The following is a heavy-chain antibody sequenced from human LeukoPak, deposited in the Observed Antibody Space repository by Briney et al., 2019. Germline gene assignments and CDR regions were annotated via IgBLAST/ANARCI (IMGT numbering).Heavy chain of an antibody. D-gene: IGHD6-13*01. CDR1: GGSISSSSYY. CDR3: ARVLAAAGIYYFDY. CDR2: IYYSGST. V-gene: IGHV4-39*07. Sequence: PSETLSLTCTVSGGSISSSSYYWGWIRQPSGKGLEWIGSIYYSGSTYYNPSLKSRVTISVDTSKNQFSLKLSSVTAADTAVYYCARVLAAAGIYYFDYWGQGTLVTVSS. J-gene: IGHJ4*02.